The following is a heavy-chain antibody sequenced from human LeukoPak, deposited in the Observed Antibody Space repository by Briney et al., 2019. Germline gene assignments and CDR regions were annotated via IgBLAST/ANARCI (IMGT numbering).Heavy chain of an antibody. CDR1: GFTFSSYS. D-gene: IGHD3-10*01. CDR2: ISSSSSYI. J-gene: IGHJ4*02. CDR3: ASSRITMVRGIPDY. Sequence: GGSLRLSCAASGFTFSSYSMNWVRQAPGKGLEWVSSISSSSSYIYYADSVKGRFTISRDNAKNSLYLQMNSLRAEDTAVYYCASSRITMVRGIPDYWGQGTLVTVSS. V-gene: IGHV3-21*01.